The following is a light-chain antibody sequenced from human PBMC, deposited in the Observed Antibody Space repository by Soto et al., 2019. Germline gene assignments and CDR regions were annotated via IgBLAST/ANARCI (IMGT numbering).Light chain of an antibody. CDR1: SSDVGSYNL. CDR2: EGS. CDR3: CSYAGRGLSWV. V-gene: IGLV2-23*01. J-gene: IGLJ3*02. Sequence: QSALTQPASVSGSPGQSITISCTGTSSDVGSYNLVSWYQQHPGKAPKLMIYEGSKRPSGVSNRFSGSKSGNTASLTISGLQVEDEADYCCCSYAGRGLSWVFGGGTQLTVL.